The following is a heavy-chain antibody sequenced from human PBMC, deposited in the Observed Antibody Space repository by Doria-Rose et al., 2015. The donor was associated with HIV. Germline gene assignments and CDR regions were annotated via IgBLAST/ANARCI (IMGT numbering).Heavy chain of an antibody. V-gene: IGHV4-34*01. Sequence: LKPSETLSLTCAVYGGSFSGYYWTWIRRPPGKGLEWIGEINHSGSANHNPSLKSRVTVSVDTTKNQFSLKLSSVIAADTAVYYCARGKEMTTTTDAFDIWGQGTVVTVSS. D-gene: IGHD1-26*01. CDR1: GGSFSGYY. CDR2: INHSGSA. CDR3: ARGKEMTTTTDAFDI. J-gene: IGHJ3*02.